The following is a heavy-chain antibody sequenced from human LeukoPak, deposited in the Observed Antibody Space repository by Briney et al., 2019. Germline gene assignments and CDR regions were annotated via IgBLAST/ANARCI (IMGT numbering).Heavy chain of an antibody. D-gene: IGHD3-10*01. CDR3: ARDRAPGAFDI. CDR1: GFTFSSYS. V-gene: IGHV3-48*04. J-gene: IGHJ3*02. Sequence: GGSLRLSCAASGFTFSSYSMNWVRQVPGKGLEWVSYISSSSSTIYYADSVKGRFTISRDNAKNSLYLQMNSLRAEDTAVYYCARDRAPGAFDIWGQGTMVTVSS. CDR2: ISSSSSTI.